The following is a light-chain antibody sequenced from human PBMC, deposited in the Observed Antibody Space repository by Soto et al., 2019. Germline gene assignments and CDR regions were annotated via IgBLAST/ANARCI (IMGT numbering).Light chain of an antibody. CDR2: LEGSGSY. V-gene: IGLV4-60*02. J-gene: IGLJ1*01. Sequence: QLVLTQSSSASASLGSSVKLTCTLSSGHSSYIIAWHQQQPGKAPRYLMKLEGSGSYNKGSGVPDRFSGSSSGADRYLTISNLQFEDEADYYCETWDSNTRVFETGTKLTVL. CDR1: SGHSSYI. CDR3: ETWDSNTRV.